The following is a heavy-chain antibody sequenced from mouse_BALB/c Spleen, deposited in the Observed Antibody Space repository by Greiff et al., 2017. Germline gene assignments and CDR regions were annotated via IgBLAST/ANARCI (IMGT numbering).Heavy chain of an antibody. CDR1: GFTFSSFG. D-gene: IGHD2-3*01. CDR2: ISSGSSTI. J-gene: IGHJ3*01. CDR3: ARGYDGYPFAY. Sequence: EVHLVESGGGLVQPGGSRKLSCAASGFTFSSFGMHWVRQAPEKGLEWVAYISSGSSTIYYADTVKGRFTISRDNPKNTLFLQMTSLRSEDTAMYYCARGYDGYPFAYWGQGTLVTVSA. V-gene: IGHV5-17*02.